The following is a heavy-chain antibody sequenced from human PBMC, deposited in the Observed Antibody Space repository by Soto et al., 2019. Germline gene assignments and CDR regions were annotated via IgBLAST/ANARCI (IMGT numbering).Heavy chain of an antibody. D-gene: IGHD1-26*01. J-gene: IGHJ4*02. CDR1: GGSISSGGYY. Sequence: SETLSLTCTVSGGSISSGGYYWSWIRQHPGKGLEWIGYIYYSGSTYYNPSLKSRVTISVDTSKNQFSLKLSSVTAADTAVYYCARRRGSGSYNFDYWGQGTLVTVSS. CDR3: ARRRGSGSYNFDY. V-gene: IGHV4-31*03. CDR2: IYYSGST.